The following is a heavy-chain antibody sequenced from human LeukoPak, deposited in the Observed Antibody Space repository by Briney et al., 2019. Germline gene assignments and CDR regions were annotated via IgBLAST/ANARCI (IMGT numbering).Heavy chain of an antibody. J-gene: IGHJ5*02. Sequence: AGGSLRLSCAASGFTFSSYAMSWDRQAPGKGLEWVSAISGSGGSTYYADSVKGRFTISRDNSKNTLYLQMNSLRAEDTAVYYCAKAEYDFWSGSLNWFDPWGQGTLVTVSS. CDR3: AKAEYDFWSGSLNWFDP. D-gene: IGHD3-3*01. CDR2: ISGSGGST. V-gene: IGHV3-23*01. CDR1: GFTFSSYA.